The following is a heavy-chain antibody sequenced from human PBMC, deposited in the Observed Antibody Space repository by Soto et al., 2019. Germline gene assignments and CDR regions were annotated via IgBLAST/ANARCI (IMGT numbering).Heavy chain of an antibody. CDR1: GFTFSSYG. CDR2: ISYDGSNK. V-gene: IGHV3-30*18. J-gene: IGHJ4*02. Sequence: GGSLRLSCAASGFTFSSYGMHWVRQAPGKGLEWVAVISYDGSNKYYADSVKGRFTISRDNSKDTLYLQMNSLRTEDTAVYYCAKDRYKWNYEDYFDYWGQGT. D-gene: IGHD1-7*01. CDR3: AKDRYKWNYEDYFDY.